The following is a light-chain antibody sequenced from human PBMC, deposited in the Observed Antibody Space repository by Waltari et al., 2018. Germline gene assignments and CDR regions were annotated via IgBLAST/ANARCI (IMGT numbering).Light chain of an antibody. CDR2: KNY. CDR3: ASWDDRLSGYV. J-gene: IGLJ1*01. Sequence: QSVLPQPPAASGPPGQRVTISCSGSRSNIGNNLVYWYQQFPGTAPKLLTYKNYERPSGVPDRFSGSRSGTSASRAISGLRSEDEADYYCASWDDRLSGYVFGPGTKVIVL. CDR1: RSNIGNNL. V-gene: IGLV1-47*01.